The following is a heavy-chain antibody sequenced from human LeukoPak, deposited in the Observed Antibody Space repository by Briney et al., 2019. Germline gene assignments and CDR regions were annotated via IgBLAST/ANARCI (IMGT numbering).Heavy chain of an antibody. CDR2: IIPIFGTA. V-gene: IGHV1-69*13. J-gene: IGHJ4*02. CDR1: GGTFTSYA. Sequence: SVKVSCKASGGTFTSYAISWVRQAPGQGLEWMGGIIPIFGTANYAQKFQGRVTITADESTSTAYMELSSLRSEDTAVYYCARDYYYDSSGYGLYYFDYWGQGTLVTVSS. CDR3: ARDYYYDSSGYGLYYFDY. D-gene: IGHD3-22*01.